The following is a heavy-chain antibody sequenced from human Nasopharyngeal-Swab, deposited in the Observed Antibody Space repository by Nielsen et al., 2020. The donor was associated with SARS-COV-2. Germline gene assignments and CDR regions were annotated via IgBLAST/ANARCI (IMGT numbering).Heavy chain of an antibody. D-gene: IGHD6-6*01. CDR1: GYSFTSYW. J-gene: IGHJ5*02. V-gene: IGHV5-10-1*01. Sequence: GESLKISCKGSGYSFTSYWIGWVRQMPGKGLEWMGRIDPSDSYTNYSPSFQGHVTISADKSISTAYLQWSSLKASDTAMYYCARSGYSSSLGGFIAWGQGTLVTRLL. CDR2: IDPSDSYT. CDR3: ARSGYSSSLGGFIA.